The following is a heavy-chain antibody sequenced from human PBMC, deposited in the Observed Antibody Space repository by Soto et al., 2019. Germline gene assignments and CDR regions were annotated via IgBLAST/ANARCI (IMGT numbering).Heavy chain of an antibody. D-gene: IGHD1-1*01. Sequence: GVLRLSCAASGFTFSSYAMHWVRQAPGKGLEWVAVIAYDGRNKYYADSVKGRFTISRDNSKNTPYLQMNSLRIEDTAVYYCARELERVFDYWGQGTLVTVSS. CDR1: GFTFSSYA. V-gene: IGHV3-30*04. CDR2: IAYDGRNK. J-gene: IGHJ4*02. CDR3: ARELERVFDY.